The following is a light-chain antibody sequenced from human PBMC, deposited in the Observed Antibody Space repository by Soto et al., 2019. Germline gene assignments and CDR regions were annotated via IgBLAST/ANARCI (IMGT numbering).Light chain of an antibody. V-gene: IGKV1-33*01. CDR2: GAS. CDR1: QDISKN. Sequence: DIQMTQSPSSLSASVGDRATITSQASQDISKNLNWYQQKPGKAPKLLIYGASNLQTGVPSRFSGSGSGTDFTFTISSLQPEDIATYYCQQYDNLLTFGGGTKVEIK. CDR3: QQYDNLLT. J-gene: IGKJ4*01.